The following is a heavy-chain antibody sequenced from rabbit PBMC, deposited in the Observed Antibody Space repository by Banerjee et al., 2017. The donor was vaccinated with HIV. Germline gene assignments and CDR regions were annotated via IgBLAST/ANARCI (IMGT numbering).Heavy chain of an antibody. CDR2: IVNGDASV. CDR1: GFDFSSNG. J-gene: IGHJ4*01. D-gene: IGHD7-1*01. V-gene: IGHV1S47*01. CDR3: ARRGYAVYAGYRL. Sequence: EESGGGLVQPEGSLTLTCKASGFDFSSNGMCWVRQAPGKGPEWIACIVNGDASVFHATWVNGRFTISRSTSLNTVTLQMTSLTAADTATYFCARRGYAVYAGYRLWGPGTLVTVS.